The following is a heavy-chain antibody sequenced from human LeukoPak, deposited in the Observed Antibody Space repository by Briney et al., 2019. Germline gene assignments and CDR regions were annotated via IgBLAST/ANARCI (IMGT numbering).Heavy chain of an antibody. Sequence: GGSLRLSCAASGFTFSNAWMNWVRQAPGKGLEWVGRIKSKTDGGTTDYAAPVKGRFTISRDDSKNTLYLQMNSLRAEDTAVYYCAKQASSHLEAYFDYWGQGTLVTVSS. J-gene: IGHJ4*02. D-gene: IGHD6-13*01. V-gene: IGHV3-15*07. CDR3: AKQASSHLEAYFDY. CDR1: GFTFSNAW. CDR2: IKSKTDGGTT.